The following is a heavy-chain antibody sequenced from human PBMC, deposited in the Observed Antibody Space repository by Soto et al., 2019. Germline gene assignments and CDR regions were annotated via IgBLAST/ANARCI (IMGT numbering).Heavy chain of an antibody. J-gene: IGHJ4*02. CDR3: ARGLSGDKVDY. D-gene: IGHD7-27*01. Sequence: QVQLQESGPGLVKPSQTLSLTCTVSGGSISSGDYYWSWIRQSPGKGLEWIGHIYDRGSTYSNPSLNIRVFILVDTSKNQFSLNLNSVTAADTAVYYCARGLSGDKVDYWGRGTLVTVSS. CDR2: IYDRGST. CDR1: GGSISSGDYY. V-gene: IGHV4-30-4*01.